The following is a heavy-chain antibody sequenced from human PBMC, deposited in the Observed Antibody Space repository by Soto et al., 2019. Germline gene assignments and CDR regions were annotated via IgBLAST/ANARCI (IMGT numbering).Heavy chain of an antibody. V-gene: IGHV3-23*01. D-gene: IGHD1-1*01. Sequence: VQLLESGGGLAQPGESLRLSCAASGFTFSSYAMTWVRQAPGKGLEWVSSISGGGESTYYADSVKGRFTMSRDNSKNTLHLQMNSLRAEDTAIYYCARIGTGTYGTDYWGQGILVTVSS. CDR2: ISGGGEST. CDR3: ARIGTGTYGTDY. J-gene: IGHJ4*02. CDR1: GFTFSSYA.